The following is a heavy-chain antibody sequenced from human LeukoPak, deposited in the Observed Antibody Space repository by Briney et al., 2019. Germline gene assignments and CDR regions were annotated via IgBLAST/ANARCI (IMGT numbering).Heavy chain of an antibody. Sequence: GKSLRLSCAASGFTFSSYGMHWVRQAPGKGLEWVSVIYSGGSTYYADSVKGRFTISRDNSRNTLYLQMNSLRAEDTAVYYCARAVGDGYNWAYFDYWGQGTLVTVSS. D-gene: IGHD5-24*01. V-gene: IGHV3-66*01. J-gene: IGHJ4*02. CDR1: GFTFSSYG. CDR3: ARAVGDGYNWAYFDY. CDR2: IYSGGST.